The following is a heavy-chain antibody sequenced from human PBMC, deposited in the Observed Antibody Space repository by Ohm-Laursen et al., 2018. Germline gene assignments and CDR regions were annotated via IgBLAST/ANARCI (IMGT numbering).Heavy chain of an antibody. CDR1: GFTFSNYA. V-gene: IGHV3-23*01. CDR3: ATWSGYPYWYFDL. D-gene: IGHD3-3*01. CDR2: ISGSGGTT. J-gene: IGHJ2*01. Sequence: SLRPSCAASGFTFSNYAMSWVRQAPGKGLEWVSTISGSGGTTYYAGSVKGQFTISRDNSKNTLYLQMNSLRAEDTAVYYCATWSGYPYWYFDLWGRGTLVTVSS.